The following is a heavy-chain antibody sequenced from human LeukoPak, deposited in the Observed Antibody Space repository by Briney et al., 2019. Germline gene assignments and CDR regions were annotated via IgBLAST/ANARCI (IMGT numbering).Heavy chain of an antibody. CDR3: ARDIRIAAAGTALDY. V-gene: IGHV3-23*01. J-gene: IGHJ4*02. Sequence: GGSLRLSCAASGFTFSSYAMSWVRQAPGKGLEWVSAISGSGGSTYYADSVKGRFTISRDNSKNTLYLQMNSLRAEDTAVYYCARDIRIAAAGTALDYWGQGTLVTVSS. CDR2: ISGSGGST. CDR1: GFTFSSYA. D-gene: IGHD6-13*01.